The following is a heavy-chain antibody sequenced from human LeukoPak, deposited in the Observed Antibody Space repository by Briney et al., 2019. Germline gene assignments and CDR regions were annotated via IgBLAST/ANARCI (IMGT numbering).Heavy chain of an antibody. CDR2: IYYSGST. J-gene: IGHJ4*02. Sequence: PLETLSLTCTVSGASVSSGSYYWSWIRQPPGKGLEWIGYIYYSGSTNYNPSLKSRVTISVDTSKNQFSLKLSSVTAADTAVYYCARVAAAGTLYFDYWGQGTLVTVSS. CDR3: ARVAAAGTLYFDY. CDR1: GASVSSGSYY. V-gene: IGHV4-61*01. D-gene: IGHD6-13*01.